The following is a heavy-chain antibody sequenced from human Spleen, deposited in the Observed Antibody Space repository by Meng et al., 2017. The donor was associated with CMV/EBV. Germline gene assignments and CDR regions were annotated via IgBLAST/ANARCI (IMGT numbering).Heavy chain of an antibody. CDR2: IHFTGNT. D-gene: IGHD3-3*01. CDR1: ITSDGYF. J-gene: IGHJ5*02. Sequence: ITSDGYFWNWIRQLPGKALEWIGYIHFTGNTQYNPSLKSRVTISVDTSNNQFSLKLTSVTAADTAMYYCARTDFWGAYDTEISWFDPWGQGTLVTVSS. CDR3: ARTDFWGAYDTEISWFDP. V-gene: IGHV4-31*02.